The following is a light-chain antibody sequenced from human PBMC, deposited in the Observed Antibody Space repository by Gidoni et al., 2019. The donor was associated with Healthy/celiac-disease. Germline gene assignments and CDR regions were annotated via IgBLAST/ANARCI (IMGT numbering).Light chain of an antibody. Sequence: DIQMTQSPSSLSASVGDRVTITCQASQDISNYLNWYQQKPGKAPKLLTYDASKLETGVPSRFSGSGAGTDFTFTISSLQHEDIATYYCQQYDNLPTFGPXTKVDIK. CDR2: DAS. CDR3: QQYDNLPT. CDR1: QDISNY. J-gene: IGKJ3*01. V-gene: IGKV1-33*01.